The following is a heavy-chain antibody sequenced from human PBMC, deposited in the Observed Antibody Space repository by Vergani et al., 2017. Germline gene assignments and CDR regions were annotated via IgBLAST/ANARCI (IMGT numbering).Heavy chain of an antibody. D-gene: IGHD6-13*01. J-gene: IGHJ3*02. Sequence: EVQLVESGGGLVKPGGSLRLSCAASGFTFSSYSMNWVRQAPGKGLEWVSSISSSSSYIYYADSVKGRFTISRDNAKNSLYLQMNSLRAEDTAVYYCARDLESGAAGPDAFDIWGQGTMVTVSS. CDR2: ISSSSSYI. CDR1: GFTFSSYS. V-gene: IGHV3-21*01. CDR3: ARDLESGAAGPDAFDI.